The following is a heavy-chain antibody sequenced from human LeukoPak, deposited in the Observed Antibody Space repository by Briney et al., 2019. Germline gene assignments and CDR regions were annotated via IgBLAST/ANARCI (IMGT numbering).Heavy chain of an antibody. J-gene: IGHJ3*02. CDR1: GFTVSSNY. D-gene: IGHD6-25*01. CDR2: IYSGGST. CDR3: ARDRAAGYADAFDI. V-gene: IGHV3-66*01. Sequence: GGSLRLSCAASGFTVSSNYMNWVRQAPGKGLEWVSVIYSGGSTYYADSVKGRFAISRDNSKNTLYLQMNSLRAEDTAVYYCARDRAAGYADAFDIWGQGTMVTVSS.